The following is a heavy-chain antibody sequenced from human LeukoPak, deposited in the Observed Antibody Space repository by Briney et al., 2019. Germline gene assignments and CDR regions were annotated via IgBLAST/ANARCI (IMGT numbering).Heavy chain of an antibody. D-gene: IGHD1-26*01. CDR3: TRASRGTYGGDY. V-gene: IGHV3-7*04. CDR2: IKQDGTEK. Sequence: GGSLRLSCAASGFTFSNYCMSWVRQAPGKGLECVANIKQDGTEKSYVDSVKGRFIISRDNGKNSLYLQMDSLRAEDTAVYFCTRASRGTYGGDYWGQGTLVTVSS. J-gene: IGHJ4*02. CDR1: GFTFSNYC.